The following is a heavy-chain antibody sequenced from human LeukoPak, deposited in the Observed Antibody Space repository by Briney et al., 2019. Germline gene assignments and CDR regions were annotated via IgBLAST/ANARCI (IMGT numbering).Heavy chain of an antibody. D-gene: IGHD6-6*01. CDR1: GFTFSNYC. Sequence: GGSLRLSCAASGFTFSNYCISWVRQAPGKGLEWVARINSKTDDGTTDYAAPVKGRFTISRDDSKNTLYMQIHSLKTAATDVYYCPKEYSSSSGPKRLFDYWGQGTMVTVSS. V-gene: IGHV3-15*01. J-gene: IGHJ4*02. CDR2: INSKTDDGTT. CDR3: PKEYSSSSGPKRLFDY.